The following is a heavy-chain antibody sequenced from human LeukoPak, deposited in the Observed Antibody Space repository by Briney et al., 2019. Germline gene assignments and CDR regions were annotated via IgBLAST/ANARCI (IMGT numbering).Heavy chain of an antibody. CDR3: ARANRRLTVTTDY. CDR2: INPNSGGT. CDR1: GGTFNTCA. Sequence: ASVKVSCKASGGTFNTCAVTWVRQAPGQGLEWMGWINPNSGGTNYAQKFQGRVTMTRDTSISTAYMELSRLRSDDTAVYYCARANRRLTVTTDYWGQGTLVTVSS. V-gene: IGHV1-2*02. D-gene: IGHD4-17*01. J-gene: IGHJ4*02.